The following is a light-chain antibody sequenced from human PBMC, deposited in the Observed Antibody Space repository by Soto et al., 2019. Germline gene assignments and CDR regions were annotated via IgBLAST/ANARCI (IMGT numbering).Light chain of an antibody. Sequence: EIVLTQSPGTLSLSPGERATLSCRASQSISSTYLAWYQHQTGQAPRLLIYDTATRATAIPDRFRGSGSGTDFHLTISRLEPEDFAVYYCQHYGSSPWTFGPGTKVHIK. CDR1: QSISSTY. CDR3: QHYGSSPWT. V-gene: IGKV3-20*01. J-gene: IGKJ3*01. CDR2: DTA.